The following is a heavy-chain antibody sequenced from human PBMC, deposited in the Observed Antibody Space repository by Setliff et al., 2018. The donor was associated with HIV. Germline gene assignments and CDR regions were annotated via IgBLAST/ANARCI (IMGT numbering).Heavy chain of an antibody. CDR1: GGSISSYY. V-gene: IGHV4-4*09. CDR2: IYTSGST. J-gene: IGHJ5*02. Sequence: SETLSLTCTVSGGSISSYYWSWIRQPPGKGLEWIGYIYTSGSTNYNPSLKSRVTISLDTSKNQFSLKLNSVTAADTAVYYGARDEWGSGGGNGFDPWGQGTLVTVSS. D-gene: IGHD3-10*01. CDR3: ARDEWGSGGGNGFDP.